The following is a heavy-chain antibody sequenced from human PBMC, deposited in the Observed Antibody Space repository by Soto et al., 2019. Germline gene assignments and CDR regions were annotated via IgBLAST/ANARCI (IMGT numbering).Heavy chain of an antibody. Sequence: PSETLSLTCTVSGGSISSYYWNWIRQPPGKGLEWIGYIYYSGSTNYNPSLKSRVTISVDTSKNLFSLKLSFVTAADTAVFYFARAPPPSYGSGSYYYFDYWGQGTLVTVSS. CDR3: ARAPPPSYGSGSYYYFDY. CDR1: GGSISSYY. D-gene: IGHD3-10*01. V-gene: IGHV4-59*01. CDR2: IYYSGST. J-gene: IGHJ4*02.